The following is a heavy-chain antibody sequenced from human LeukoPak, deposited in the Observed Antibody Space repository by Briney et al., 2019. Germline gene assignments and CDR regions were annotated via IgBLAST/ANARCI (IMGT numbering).Heavy chain of an antibody. Sequence: PGGSLRLSCAASGFMFSRSAMSWVRQAPGKGLEWVSGIGGNCKTHYADSVEGRFTISRDTSKNLLFLQMNNLRVEDTAVYYCAKDILRWSFDYWGQGTLVTVSS. V-gene: IGHV3-23*01. CDR3: AKDILRWSFDY. CDR2: IGGNCKT. CDR1: GFMFSRSA. J-gene: IGHJ4*02. D-gene: IGHD4-17*01.